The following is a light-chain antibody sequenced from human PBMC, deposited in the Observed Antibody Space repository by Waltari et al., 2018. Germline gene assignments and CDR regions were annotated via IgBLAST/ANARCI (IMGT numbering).Light chain of an antibody. CDR2: KAS. CDR1: QSVSNW. Sequence: DIQITQSPSTLSASVGDRVTITCRASQSVSNWLAWYQQKPGKGPNLLIYKASSLESGGPSRFSGSGSGTEFTLTISSLQPDDFATYYCQQYNDDPRTFGKGTEVEFK. J-gene: IGKJ1*01. CDR3: QQYNDDPRT. V-gene: IGKV1-5*03.